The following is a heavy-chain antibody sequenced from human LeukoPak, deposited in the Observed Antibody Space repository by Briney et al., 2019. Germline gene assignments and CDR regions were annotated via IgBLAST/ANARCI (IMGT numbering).Heavy chain of an antibody. D-gene: IGHD2-2*01. CDR3: ARGLRDCTSTTCFIYWYFDL. Sequence: GGSLRLSCAASGFTFSSYAMHWVRQAPGKGLEYVSSNRTNGGSTYYANSVKGRFTISRDNSKNTLYLQMGSRRAEDMAVYYCARGLRDCTSTTCFIYWYFDLWGRGTLVTVSS. J-gene: IGHJ2*01. CDR2: NRTNGGST. V-gene: IGHV3-64*01. CDR1: GFTFSSYA.